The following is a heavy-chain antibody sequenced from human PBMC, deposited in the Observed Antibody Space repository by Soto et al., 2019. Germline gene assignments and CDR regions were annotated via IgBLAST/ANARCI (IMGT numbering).Heavy chain of an antibody. V-gene: IGHV4-30-4*01. CDR1: GGSISSGDYY. D-gene: IGHD3-10*01. Sequence: PSETLSLTFTVSGGSISSGDYYWSCIRQPPGKGLEWIGYIYYSGSTYYNPSLKSRVTISVDTSKNQFSLKLSSVTAADTAVYYCARDRLVRGVPYYYYYGMDVWGQGTTVTVSS. CDR3: ARDRLVRGVPYYYYYGMDV. J-gene: IGHJ6*02. CDR2: IYYSGST.